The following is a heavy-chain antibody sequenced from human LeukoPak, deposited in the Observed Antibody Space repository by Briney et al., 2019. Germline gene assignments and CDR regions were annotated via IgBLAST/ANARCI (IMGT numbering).Heavy chain of an antibody. CDR1: GGSISSGDYY. CDR3: ARVDDYDILTGYYN. V-gene: IGHV4-30-4*01. CDR2: IYYSGST. J-gene: IGHJ4*02. D-gene: IGHD3-9*01. Sequence: SQTLSLTCTVSGGSISSGDYYWSWIRQPPGKGLEWIGYIYYSGSTYYNPSLKSRVTISVDTSKNQFSLKLSSVTAADTAVYCCARVDDYDILTGYYNWGQGALVTVSS.